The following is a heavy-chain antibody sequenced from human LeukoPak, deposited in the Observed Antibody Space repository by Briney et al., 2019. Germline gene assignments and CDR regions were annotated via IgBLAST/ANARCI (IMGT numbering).Heavy chain of an antibody. CDR2: ISAYNGNT. Sequence: ASVKVPCKASGYTFTSYGISWVRQAPGQGLEWMGWISAYNGNTNYAQKLQGRVTMTTDTSTSTAYMELRSLRSDDTAVYYCARWGIWFGESPSLDYWGQGTLVTVSS. CDR3: ARWGIWFGESPSLDY. V-gene: IGHV1-18*01. CDR1: GYTFTSYG. D-gene: IGHD3-10*01. J-gene: IGHJ4*02.